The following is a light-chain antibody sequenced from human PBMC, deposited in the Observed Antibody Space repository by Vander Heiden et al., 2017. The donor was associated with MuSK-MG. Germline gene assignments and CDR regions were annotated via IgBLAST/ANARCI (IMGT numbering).Light chain of an antibody. J-gene: IGKJ2*01. V-gene: IGKV1-39*01. CDR3: QQSDSTPRT. Sequence: DIQMTQSPSSLSASVGDRVTITCRASQSISSYLNWYQQKPGKAPNLLIYAASSLESGVPSRFSGSGSGTDFTLTISRLQPEDFATYYCQQSDSTPRTFGQGTKLEIK. CDR2: AAS. CDR1: QSISSY.